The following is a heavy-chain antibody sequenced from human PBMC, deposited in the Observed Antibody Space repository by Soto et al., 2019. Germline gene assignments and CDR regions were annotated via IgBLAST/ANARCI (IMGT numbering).Heavy chain of an antibody. CDR1: GFTFSSYG. J-gene: IGHJ6*03. CDR3: TRHVSEGPIYRETYYYYYYMDV. CDR2: ISYDGSNK. V-gene: IGHV3-30*03. Sequence: GGSLRLSCAVSGFTFSSYGMHWVRQAPGKGLEWVAIISYDGSNKYYVDSVKGRFTISRDNSKNTLYLQMNSLRAEDTAVYYCTRHVSEGPIYRETYYYYYYMDVWGKETTVTVSS. D-gene: IGHD3-3*01.